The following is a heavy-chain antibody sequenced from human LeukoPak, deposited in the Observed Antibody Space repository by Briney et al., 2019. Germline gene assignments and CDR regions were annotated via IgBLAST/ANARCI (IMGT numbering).Heavy chain of an antibody. V-gene: IGHV4-39*01. CDR2: IYYSGST. J-gene: IGHJ5*02. Sequence: SETLSLTCTVSGGSISSSSYYWGWIRQPPGKGLEWIGSIYYSGSTYYNPSLKSRVTISVDTSKNQFSLKLSSVTAADTAVYYCARLYSSSWVDPWGQGTLVTVSS. D-gene: IGHD6-13*01. CDR3: ARLYSSSWVDP. CDR1: GGSISSSSYY.